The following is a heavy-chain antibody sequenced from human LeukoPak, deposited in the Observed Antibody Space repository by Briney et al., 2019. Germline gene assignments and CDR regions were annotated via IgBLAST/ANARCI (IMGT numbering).Heavy chain of an antibody. D-gene: IGHD5-12*01. CDR3: ERDGRGYRCYDYAGAAAARDY. CDR2: IYPGDSDT. Sequence: GESLKISWKGAGYSFTSYWIGWVRQMPGKGLEWMGIIYPGDSDTRYSPSFQGQVTISADKSISTAYLQWSSLKASDTAMYYYERDGRGYRCYDYAGAAAARDYWGQGTLVTVSS. CDR1: GYSFTSYW. J-gene: IGHJ4*02. V-gene: IGHV5-51*01.